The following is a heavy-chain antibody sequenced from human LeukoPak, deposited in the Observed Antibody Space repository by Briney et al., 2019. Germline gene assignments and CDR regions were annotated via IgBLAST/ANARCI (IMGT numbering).Heavy chain of an antibody. J-gene: IGHJ3*02. D-gene: IGHD4-17*01. CDR3: ARHLDYGDHQGAFDI. CDR1: GGSISSGGYY. CDR2: IYHSGST. Sequence: SQTLSLTCTVSGGSISSGGYYWSWIRQPPGKGLEWIGYIYHSGSTYYNPSLKSRVTISVDRSKNQFSLKLSSVTAADTAVYYCARHLDYGDHQGAFDIWGQGTMVTVPS. V-gene: IGHV4-30-2*01.